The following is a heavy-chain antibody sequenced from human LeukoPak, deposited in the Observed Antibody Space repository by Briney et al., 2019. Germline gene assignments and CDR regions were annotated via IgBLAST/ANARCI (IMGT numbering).Heavy chain of an antibody. J-gene: IGHJ4*02. Sequence: GGSLRLSCAASGXIFPNHWMSWVRQAPGKGLEWVANIKQDGSEGYYVDSVKGRFTISRDNAKNSLYLQMNSLRAEDTAVYYCARWTGGFDYWGQGTLVTVSS. CDR1: GXIFPNHW. D-gene: IGHD1-26*01. CDR2: IKQDGSEG. V-gene: IGHV3-7*05. CDR3: ARWTGGFDY.